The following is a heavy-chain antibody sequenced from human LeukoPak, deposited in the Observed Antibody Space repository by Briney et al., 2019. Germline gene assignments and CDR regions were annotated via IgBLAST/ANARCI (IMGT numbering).Heavy chain of an antibody. J-gene: IGHJ4*02. CDR1: GFTFSSYA. CDR2: ISGSGGST. V-gene: IGHV3-23*01. D-gene: IGHD5-18*01. CDR3: AKGGYSYGHSDY. Sequence: TGGSLRLSCAASGFTFSSYAMSWVRQALGKGLEWVSAISGSGGSTYYADSVKGRFTISRDNSKNTLYMQMNSLRAEDTAVYYCAKGGYSYGHSDYWGQGTLVTVSS.